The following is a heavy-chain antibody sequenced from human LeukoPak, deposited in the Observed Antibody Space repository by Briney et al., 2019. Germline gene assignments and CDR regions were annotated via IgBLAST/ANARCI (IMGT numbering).Heavy chain of an antibody. CDR1: GFTFGDYA. CDR3: AKVVGDYVWGSYRPFAFDI. D-gene: IGHD3-16*02. Sequence: GGSLRLSCTASGFTFGDYAMSWIRQAPGKGLEWVSAISGSGGSTYYADSVKGRFTISRDNSKNTLYLQMNSLRAEDTAVYYCAKVVGDYVWGSYRPFAFDIWGQGTMVTISS. V-gene: IGHV3-23*01. CDR2: ISGSGGST. J-gene: IGHJ3*02.